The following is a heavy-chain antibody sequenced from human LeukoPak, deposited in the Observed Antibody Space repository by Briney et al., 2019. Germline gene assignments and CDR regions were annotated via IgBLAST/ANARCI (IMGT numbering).Heavy chain of an antibody. CDR3: ATHPDYYDSSGYYSGSSDY. Sequence: GASVKVSCKASGYTFTGYYMHWVRQAPGQGLEWMGRINPNSGGTNYAQKFQGRVTITADKSTSTAYMELSSLRSEDTAVYYCATHPDYYDSSGYYSGSSDYWGQGTLVTVSS. CDR2: INPNSGGT. D-gene: IGHD3-22*01. V-gene: IGHV1-2*06. J-gene: IGHJ4*02. CDR1: GYTFTGYY.